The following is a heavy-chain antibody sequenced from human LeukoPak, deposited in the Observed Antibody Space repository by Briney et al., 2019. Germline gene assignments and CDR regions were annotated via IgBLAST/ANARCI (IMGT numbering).Heavy chain of an antibody. CDR3: ARLENENWSVGGTRY. CDR2: IYPDYFDT. CDR1: GYSFTSYW. D-gene: IGHD1-26*01. J-gene: IGHJ4*02. V-gene: IGHV5-51*01. Sequence: GESLKISCKGSGYSFTSYWISWVRQMPGKGLEWLGIIYPDYFDTRYSPSFQGQVTISADKPISTDYLPWSSMKDSDTAMYDCARLENENWSVGGTRYWGQGTLVTVSS.